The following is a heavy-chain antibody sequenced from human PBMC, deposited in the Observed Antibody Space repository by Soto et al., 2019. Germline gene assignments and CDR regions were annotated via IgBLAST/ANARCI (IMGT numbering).Heavy chain of an antibody. CDR2: ISPMFGAA. CDR1: GGTFNTYA. CDR3: AREVQVHTPAFVY. Sequence: QVQLVQSGAEMKKPGSSVKVSCQSSGGTFNTYAMNWVRQAPGQGPEWMGDISPMFGAANYAPKFQDRVTITADNSTGTSYMQLSSVTSEDTALYFCAREVQVHTPAFVYWGQGTLVTVSS. V-gene: IGHV1-69*06. J-gene: IGHJ4*02.